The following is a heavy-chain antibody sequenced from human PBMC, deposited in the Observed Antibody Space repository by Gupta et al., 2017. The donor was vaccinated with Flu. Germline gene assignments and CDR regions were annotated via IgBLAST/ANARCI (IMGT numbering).Heavy chain of an antibody. Sequence: FSDYFMIWIRQPPGKGLEWVAFMESVGSYTSYIDSVKGRFTIARDNTLNSLYLHMTDLRSEDAAIYYCARPSFGNGMKDVDLWGQGAPVAVSS. CDR1: FSDYF. V-gene: IGHV3-11*03. D-gene: IGHD4-23*01. CDR2: MESVGSYT. J-gene: IGHJ5*02. CDR3: ARPSFGNGMKDVDL.